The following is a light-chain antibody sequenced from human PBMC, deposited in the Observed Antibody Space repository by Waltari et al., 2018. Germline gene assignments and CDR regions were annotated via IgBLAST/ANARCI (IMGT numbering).Light chain of an antibody. V-gene: IGKV3-15*01. CDR2: GAS. Sequence: EVLMTQSPATLSVSPGERATRSCRASQSIARNLSWYQQKPGQAPRLLIYGASTSATGVPDRFSGSGSGTEVTLTISSLQSEDFAVYYCQQYNNWRTVGQGTKVEIK. CDR3: QQYNNWRT. CDR1: QSIARN. J-gene: IGKJ2*01.